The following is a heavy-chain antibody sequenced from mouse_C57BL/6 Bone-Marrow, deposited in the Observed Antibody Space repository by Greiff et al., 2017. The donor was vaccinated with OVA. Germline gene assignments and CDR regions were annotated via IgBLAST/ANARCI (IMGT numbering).Heavy chain of an antibody. V-gene: IGHV1-69*01. CDR3: ARDGGYYVSFAY. J-gene: IGHJ3*01. CDR2: IDPSDSYT. CDR1: GYTFTSYW. Sequence: QVQLQQSGAELVKPGASVKLSCKASGYTFTSYWMHWVKQRPGQGLEWIGEIDPSDSYTNYNQKFKGKSTLTVDKSSSTAYMQLISLTSEDSAVYYCARDGGYYVSFAYWGQGTLVTVSA. D-gene: IGHD2-3*01.